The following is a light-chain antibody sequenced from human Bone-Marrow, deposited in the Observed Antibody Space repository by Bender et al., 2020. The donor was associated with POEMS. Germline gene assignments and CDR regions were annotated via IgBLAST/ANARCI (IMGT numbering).Light chain of an antibody. V-gene: IGLV2-23*01. CDR2: EAT. Sequence: QSALTQPASVSGSPRQSITISCTGTGSDVGNYNLVSWYQQSPGKAPKLIIYEATNRPSGISNRFSGSKSGNTASLTISGLQAEDEADYYCCSYAGSSTVFGGGTKLTVL. J-gene: IGLJ3*02. CDR3: CSYAGSSTV. CDR1: GSDVGNYNL.